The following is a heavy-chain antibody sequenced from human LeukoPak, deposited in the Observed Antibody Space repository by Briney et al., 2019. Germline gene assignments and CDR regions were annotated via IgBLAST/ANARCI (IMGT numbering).Heavy chain of an antibody. D-gene: IGHD1-26*01. CDR3: AKDPTRQVEVGATPFHYYYYYGMDV. J-gene: IGHJ6*02. CDR1: GFTFDDYA. CDR2: ISWDGGST. V-gene: IGHV3-43D*03. Sequence: GGSLRLSCAASGFTFDDYAMHWVRQAPGKGLEWASLISWDGGSTYYADSVKGRFTISRDNSKNSLYLQMNSLRAEDTALYYCAKDPTRQVEVGATPFHYYYYYGMDVWGQGTTVTVSS.